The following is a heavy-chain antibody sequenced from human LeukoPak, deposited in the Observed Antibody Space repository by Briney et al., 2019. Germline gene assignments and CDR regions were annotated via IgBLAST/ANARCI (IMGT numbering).Heavy chain of an antibody. CDR3: ARRAPYYDILTGYYSYYFDY. Sequence: SETLSLTCTVSGGSISSYYWSWIRQPPGKGLEWIGYIYYSGSTNYNPSLKSRVTISVDTSKNQFSLKLSSVTAADTAMYYCARRAPYYDILTGYYSYYFDYWGQGTLVTVSS. D-gene: IGHD3-9*01. V-gene: IGHV4-59*08. J-gene: IGHJ4*02. CDR2: IYYSGST. CDR1: GGSISSYY.